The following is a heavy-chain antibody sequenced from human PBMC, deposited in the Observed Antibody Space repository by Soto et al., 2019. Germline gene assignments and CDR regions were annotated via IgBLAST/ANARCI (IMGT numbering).Heavy chain of an antibody. CDR3: ARDLFAIFGVVIPYYFDY. J-gene: IGHJ4*02. CDR1: GYTFTIYA. CDR2: INAGNGNT. V-gene: IGHV1-3*01. D-gene: IGHD3-3*01. Sequence: GASVTVSCGASGYTFTIYAMHWVRRAHGQRLEWMGWINAGNGNTKYSQKFQGRVTITRDTSASTAYMELSSLRSEDTAVYYCARDLFAIFGVVIPYYFDYWGQGTLVTVSS.